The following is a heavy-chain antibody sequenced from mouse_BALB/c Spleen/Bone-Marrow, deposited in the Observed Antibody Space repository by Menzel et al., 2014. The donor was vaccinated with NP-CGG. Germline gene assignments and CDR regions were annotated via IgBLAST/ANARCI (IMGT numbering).Heavy chain of an antibody. CDR2: INPSTGYT. CDR3: ARGNPLYAMDY. D-gene: IGHD2-1*01. Sequence: QVQLQQSGAELAKPGASVKMSCKASGYTFTSYWMHWVKQRPGQGLEWIRYINPSTGYTDYNQKFNDKATLTADKSSSTAYMQLSSLTSKDSAVYYCARGNPLYAMDYWGQGTSVTVSS. J-gene: IGHJ4*01. CDR1: GYTFTSYW. V-gene: IGHV1-7*01.